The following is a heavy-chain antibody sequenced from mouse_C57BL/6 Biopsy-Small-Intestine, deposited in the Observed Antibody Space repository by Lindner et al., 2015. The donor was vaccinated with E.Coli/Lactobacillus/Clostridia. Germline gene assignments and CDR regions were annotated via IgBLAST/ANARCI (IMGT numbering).Heavy chain of an antibody. J-gene: IGHJ2*01. CDR1: GYSITGYY. V-gene: IGHV1-31*01. CDR3: ARDHGDY. CDR2: IHPYNGFS. Sequence: VQLQESGPELVKPGASVKISCKASGYSITGYYMHWVRQSHGNILDWIGYIHPYNGFSSYNQKFKGKATLTADTSSSTAYIQLNSLTSEDSAVYFCARDHGDYWGQGTTLTVSS.